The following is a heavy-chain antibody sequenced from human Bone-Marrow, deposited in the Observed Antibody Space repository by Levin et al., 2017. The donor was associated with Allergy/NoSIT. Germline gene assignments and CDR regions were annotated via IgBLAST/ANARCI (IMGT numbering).Heavy chain of an antibody. V-gene: IGHV4-30-4*01. J-gene: IGHJ5*02. Sequence: SETLSLTCSVSGASISSGDYYWSWIRQPPGKGPEWIGYIYHSGSTHYNPSLRSRITISADRTMNHFSLRLNSVTAADTAGDYCALSCYGSISGPDSSRWFDPWGPGILVTVSS. D-gene: IGHD1-20*01. CDR2: IYHSGST. CDR1: GASISSGDYY. CDR3: ALSCYGSISGPDSSRWFDP.